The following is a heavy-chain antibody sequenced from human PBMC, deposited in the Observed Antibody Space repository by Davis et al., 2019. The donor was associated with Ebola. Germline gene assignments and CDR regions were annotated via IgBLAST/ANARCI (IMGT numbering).Heavy chain of an antibody. V-gene: IGHV5-51*01. D-gene: IGHD3-22*01. Sequence: GESLKISCKGSGYNFTNYWIGWVRQMPGKGLEWMGIIYTGDSDTRYSPSFHDQVTISVDKSISTAYLQWSSLQASDTAIYYCARRGYNSALWGMDVWGKGTTVTVSS. CDR3: ARRGYNSALWGMDV. J-gene: IGHJ6*04. CDR1: GYNFTNYW. CDR2: IYTGDSDT.